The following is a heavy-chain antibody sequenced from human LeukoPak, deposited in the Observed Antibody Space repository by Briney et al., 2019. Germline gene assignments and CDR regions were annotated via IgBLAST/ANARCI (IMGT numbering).Heavy chain of an antibody. CDR2: IYYSGST. Sequence: PSETLSLTCTVSGGSISSYYWSWIRQPPGKGLEWIGYIYYSGSTNYNPSLKSRVTISVDTSKNQFSLKLNSVTAADTAVYYCARVVYYGSGSYPPYWYFDLWGRGTLVTVSS. CDR3: ARVVYYGSGSYPPYWYFDL. V-gene: IGHV4-59*12. CDR1: GGSISSYY. D-gene: IGHD3-10*01. J-gene: IGHJ2*01.